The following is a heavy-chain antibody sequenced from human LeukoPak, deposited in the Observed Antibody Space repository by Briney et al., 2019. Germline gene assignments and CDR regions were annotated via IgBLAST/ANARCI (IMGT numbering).Heavy chain of an antibody. J-gene: IGHJ3*02. CDR3: ASIVVVPANAFDI. CDR2: ISYDGSNK. V-gene: IGHV3-30-3*01. D-gene: IGHD2-2*01. Sequence: GGSLRLSCAASGFTFSSYAMHWVRQAPGKGLEWVAVISYDGSNKYYADSVKGRFTISRDNSKNTLYLQMNSLRAEDTAVCYCASIVVVPANAFDIWGQGTMVTVSS. CDR1: GFTFSSYA.